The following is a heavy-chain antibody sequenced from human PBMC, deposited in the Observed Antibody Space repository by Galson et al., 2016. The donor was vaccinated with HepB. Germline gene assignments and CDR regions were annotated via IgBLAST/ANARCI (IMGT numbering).Heavy chain of an antibody. J-gene: IGHJ6*04. CDR2: ISGKGDST. Sequence: SLRLSCAASGFTFSNFAMTWVRQAPGKGLEWISGISGKGDSTYYADSAKGRFTVSRDNSKNTLHLHMNSLRVDDTAVYYCANLGSGSFRWYFYGMEVWGKGTTVTVPS. CDR1: GFTFSNFA. CDR3: ANLGSGSFRWYFYGMEV. V-gene: IGHV3-23*01. D-gene: IGHD3-10*01.